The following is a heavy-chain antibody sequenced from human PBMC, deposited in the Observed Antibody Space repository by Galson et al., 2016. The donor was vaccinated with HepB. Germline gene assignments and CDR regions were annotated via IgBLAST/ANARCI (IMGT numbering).Heavy chain of an antibody. J-gene: IGHJ5*02. CDR3: AKDFKDSSSWYSWFDP. CDR1: GFTFDDYV. Sequence: SLRLSCAASGFTFDDYVMHWVRQAPGKGLEWVSLISGDGTSTYYADSVKGRFIISRDNSKNSLYLQMNSLRTEDTALYYCAKDFKDSSSWYSWFDPWGQGTLLTVFS. CDR2: ISGDGTST. V-gene: IGHV3-43*02. D-gene: IGHD6-13*01.